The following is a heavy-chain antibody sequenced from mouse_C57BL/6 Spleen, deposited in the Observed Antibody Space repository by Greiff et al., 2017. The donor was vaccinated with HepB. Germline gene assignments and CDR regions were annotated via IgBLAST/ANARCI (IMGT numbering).Heavy chain of an antibody. J-gene: IGHJ2*01. D-gene: IGHD3-2*02. CDR3: ARRSFQDSSCPDYFDY. Sequence: QVQLKEPGAELVKPGASVKLSCKASGYTFTSYWMHWVKQRPGQGLEWIGMIHPNSGSTNYNEKFKSKATLTVDKSSSTAYMQLSSLTSEDSAVYYCARRSFQDSSCPDYFDYWGQGTTLTVSS. CDR1: GYTFTSYW. V-gene: IGHV1-64*01. CDR2: IHPNSGST.